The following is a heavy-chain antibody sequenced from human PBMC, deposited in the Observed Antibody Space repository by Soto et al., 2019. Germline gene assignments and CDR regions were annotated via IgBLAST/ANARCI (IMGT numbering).Heavy chain of an antibody. CDR2: IYPSVSS. CDR3: ARDKVGTTFFDN. D-gene: IGHD1-1*01. Sequence: LSLTCSVSGFAISRGYYWRWVRQPPGKGLEWIGSIYPSVSSYHNPSLATRLRLSIDTSKNQFTLDLTSVTAAHTALYFCARDKVGTTFFDNWRQGIQVTVSS. J-gene: IGHJ4*02. CDR1: GFAISRGYY. V-gene: IGHV4-38-2*02.